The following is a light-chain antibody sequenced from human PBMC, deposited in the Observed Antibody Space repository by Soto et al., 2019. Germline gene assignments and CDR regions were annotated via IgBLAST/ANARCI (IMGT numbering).Light chain of an antibody. CDR1: QRVSSN. V-gene: IGKV3-15*01. Sequence: IVMTQSPATLSVSPGEGATLPCRASQRVSSNLVWYEETPGQAPSIIIYXASTRXTGLPARCSGSVSGTEFNLTISSLQSEDFAVYYGQHCRPYGDSPTRTFGGGTKVDIK. J-gene: IGKJ4*02. CDR3: QHCRPYGDSPTRT. CDR2: XAS.